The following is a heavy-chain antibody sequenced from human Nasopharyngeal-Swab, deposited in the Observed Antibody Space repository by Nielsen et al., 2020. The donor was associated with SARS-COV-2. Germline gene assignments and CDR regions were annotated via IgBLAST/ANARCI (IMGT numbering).Heavy chain of an antibody. D-gene: IGHD6-13*01. V-gene: IGHV3-30*18. Sequence: GGSLRLSCAASGFTFSSYGMHWVRQAPGKGLEWVAVISYDGSNKYYADSVKGRFTISRDNSKKTLYLQMNSLRAEDTAVYYCAKGIAEPNFDYWGQGTLVTVSS. CDR3: AKGIAEPNFDY. CDR2: ISYDGSNK. CDR1: GFTFSSYG. J-gene: IGHJ4*02.